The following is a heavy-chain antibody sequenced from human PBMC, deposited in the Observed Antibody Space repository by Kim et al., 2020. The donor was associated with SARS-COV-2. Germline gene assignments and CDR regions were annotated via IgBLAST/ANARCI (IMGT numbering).Heavy chain of an antibody. D-gene: IGHD6-19*01. CDR1: GDSVSSNSAA. J-gene: IGHJ4*02. CDR2: TYYRSKWYN. CDR3: AREGGGWSTNYFFDY. V-gene: IGHV6-1*01. Sequence: SQTLSLTCAISGDSVSSNSAAWNWIRQSPSRGLEWLGKTYYRSKWYNTYAVSVKSRITINPDTSKNQFSLQLDSVTPEDTAVFFCAREGGGWSTNYFFDYWGQGTLVTVSS.